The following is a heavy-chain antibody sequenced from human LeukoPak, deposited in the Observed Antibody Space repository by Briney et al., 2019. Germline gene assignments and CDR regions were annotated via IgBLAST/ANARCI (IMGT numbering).Heavy chain of an antibody. CDR1: GGSFSGYY. V-gene: IGHV4-34*01. J-gene: IGHJ5*02. Sequence: SETLSLTCAVYGGSFSGYYWSWIRQLPGKGLEWIGEINHSGSTNYNPSLKSRVTISVDTSKNQFSLKLSSVTAADTAVYYCASLVTMVRGVSRGWFDPWGQGTLVTVSS. D-gene: IGHD3-10*01. CDR3: ASLVTMVRGVSRGWFDP. CDR2: INHSGST.